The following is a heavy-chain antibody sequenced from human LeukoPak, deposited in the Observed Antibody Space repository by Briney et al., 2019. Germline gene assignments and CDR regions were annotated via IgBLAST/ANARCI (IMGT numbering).Heavy chain of an antibody. V-gene: IGHV5-51*01. Sequence: GESLKISCQGSGYNFTTYWVAWVRHMPGKGVEWMGIIFPGDSDTRYRPSFQGQVTISADKSISTAYLQWSSLKASDTAMYYCARRDYGGTSAAFDIWGQGTMVTVSS. J-gene: IGHJ3*02. CDR2: IFPGDSDT. CDR1: GYNFTTYW. CDR3: ARRDYGGTSAAFDI. D-gene: IGHD4-23*01.